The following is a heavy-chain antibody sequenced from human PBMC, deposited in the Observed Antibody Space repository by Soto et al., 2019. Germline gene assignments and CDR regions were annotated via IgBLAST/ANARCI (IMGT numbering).Heavy chain of an antibody. D-gene: IGHD6-13*01. Sequence: QITLKESGPTLVKPTQTFTLTCTFSGFSLSTSGMGVGWIRQPPGKALGWLALIYWDDDKRYSPSLKSRLTITKDTTKSPVVMTTTKMDPVDTAKYSCGRYSSTSSCDYWGQGTLVTVSS. CDR2: IYWDDDK. CDR3: GRYSSTSSCDY. CDR1: GFSLSTSGMG. J-gene: IGHJ4*02. V-gene: IGHV2-5*02.